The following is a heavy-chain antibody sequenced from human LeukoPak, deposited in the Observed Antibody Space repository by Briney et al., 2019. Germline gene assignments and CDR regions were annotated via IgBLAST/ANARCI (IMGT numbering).Heavy chain of an antibody. Sequence: SEALSLTCTVSGDSISSSSYCWGWIRQPPGTGLEWIGSFYYSGTTYYNPSLKSRVTISVDTSKNQFSLKLSSVTAADTAVYYCARRGYSYAYDYWGQGTLVTVSS. J-gene: IGHJ4*02. V-gene: IGHV4-39*01. CDR1: GDSISSSSYC. CDR3: ARRGYSYAYDY. D-gene: IGHD5-18*01. CDR2: FYYSGTT.